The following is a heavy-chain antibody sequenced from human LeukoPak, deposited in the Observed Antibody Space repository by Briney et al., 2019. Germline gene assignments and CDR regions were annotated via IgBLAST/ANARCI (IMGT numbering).Heavy chain of an antibody. D-gene: IGHD1-26*01. J-gene: IGHJ4*02. V-gene: IGHV3-53*01. CDR2: IYSGGST. CDR1: GFTVSSNY. CDR3: ARDLGELLLYY. Sequence: GGSLRLSCAASGFTVSSNYMSWVRQAPGKGLEWVSVIYSGGSTYYADSVKGRFTISRDNSKNTLYLQMNSLRAEDTAVYYCARDLGELLLYYWGQGTLVTVSS.